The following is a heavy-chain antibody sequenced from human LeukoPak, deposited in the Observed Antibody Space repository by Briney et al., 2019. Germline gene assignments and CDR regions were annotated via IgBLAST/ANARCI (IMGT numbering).Heavy chain of an antibody. CDR3: AKGSGYCSSTSCYANAFDI. J-gene: IGHJ3*02. V-gene: IGHV3-30*18. CDR2: ISYDGSNK. D-gene: IGHD2-2*03. CDR1: GFTFSSYG. Sequence: GRSLRLSCAASGFTFSSYGMHWVRQAPGKGLEWVAVISYDGSNKYYADSVKGRFTISRDNSKNTLYLQMNSLRAEDTAVYYCAKGSGYCSSTSCYANAFDIWGQGTMVTVSS.